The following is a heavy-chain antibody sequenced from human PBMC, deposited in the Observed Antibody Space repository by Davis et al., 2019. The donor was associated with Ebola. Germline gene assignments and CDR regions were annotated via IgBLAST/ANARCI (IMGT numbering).Heavy chain of an antibody. V-gene: IGHV3-74*01. D-gene: IGHD6-19*01. CDR3: ARAPAGRWQWPGTACDY. CDR1: GFTFSSYW. CDR2: ISGDGRST. Sequence: GESLKISCAASGFTFSSYWIHWVRQAPGKGLVWVSRISGDGRSTTYADSVKGRFTISRDNAKNSLYLQLNSLRPEDTALYYCARAPAGRWQWPGTACDYWGQGTLVTVSS. J-gene: IGHJ4*02.